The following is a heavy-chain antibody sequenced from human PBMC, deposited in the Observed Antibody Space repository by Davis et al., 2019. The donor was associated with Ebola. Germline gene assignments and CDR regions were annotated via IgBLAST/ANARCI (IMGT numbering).Heavy chain of an antibody. D-gene: IGHD2-2*01. CDR1: GYTFTSYG. Sequence: ASVKVSCKASGYTFTSYGISWVRQAPGQGLEWMGWISAYNGNTNYAQKLQGRVTMTTDTSTSTAYMELRSLRSDDTAVYYCARSWGDIVVVPAALWGNWFDPWGQGTLVTVSS. J-gene: IGHJ5*02. V-gene: IGHV1-18*04. CDR3: ARSWGDIVVVPAALWGNWFDP. CDR2: ISAYNGNT.